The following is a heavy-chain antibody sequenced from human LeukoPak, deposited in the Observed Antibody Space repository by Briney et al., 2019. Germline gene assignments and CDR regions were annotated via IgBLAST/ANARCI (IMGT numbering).Heavy chain of an antibody. CDR3: ARGYEGVGFY. J-gene: IGHJ4*02. CDR1: GFTVSSNYA. D-gene: IGHD1-26*01. V-gene: IGHV3-23*01. CDR2: ISGSGGTT. Sequence: GGSLRLSCAASGFTVSSNYAVSWVRQAPGKGLEWVSSISGSGGTTYYADSVRGRFTISRDNAKNSVYLQMNSLRAEDTAVYYCARGYEGVGFYWGQGTLVTVSS.